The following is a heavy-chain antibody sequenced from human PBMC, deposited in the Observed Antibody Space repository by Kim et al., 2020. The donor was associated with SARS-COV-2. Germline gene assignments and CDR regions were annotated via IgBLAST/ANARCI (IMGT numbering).Heavy chain of an antibody. CDR1: GFTFSSYG. D-gene: IGHD6-19*01. Sequence: GGSLRLSCAASGFTFSSYGMHWVRQAPGKGLEWVAVISYDGSNKYYADSVKGRFTISRDNSKNTLYLQMNSLRAEDTAVYYCAKAQHSSGWYSWFDPWGQGTLVTVSS. J-gene: IGHJ5*02. CDR2: ISYDGSNK. V-gene: IGHV3-30*18. CDR3: AKAQHSSGWYSWFDP.